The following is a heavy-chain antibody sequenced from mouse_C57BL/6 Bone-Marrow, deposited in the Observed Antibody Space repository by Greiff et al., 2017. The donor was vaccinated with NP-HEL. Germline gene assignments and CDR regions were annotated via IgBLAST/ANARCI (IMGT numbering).Heavy chain of an antibody. D-gene: IGHD2-3*01. CDR3: SYGYYVPGFAY. CDR2: INPSSGYT. CDR1: GYTFTSYW. V-gene: IGHV1-7*01. Sequence: VKVVESGAELAKPGASVKLSCKASGYTFTSYWMHWVKQRPGQGLEWIGYINPSSGYTKYNQKFKDKATLTADKSSSTAYMQLSSLTYEDSAVYYCSYGYYVPGFAYWGQGTLVTVSA. J-gene: IGHJ3*01.